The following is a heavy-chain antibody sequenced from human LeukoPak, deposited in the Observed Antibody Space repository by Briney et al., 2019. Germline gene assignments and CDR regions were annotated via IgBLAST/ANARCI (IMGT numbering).Heavy chain of an antibody. J-gene: IGHJ6*03. CDR1: GFTVSSNY. CDR2: IYSGGST. CDR3: ARGLSSGRPGLLSGYYYMDV. V-gene: IGHV3-53*01. D-gene: IGHD6-19*01. Sequence: GGSLRLSCAASGFTVSSNYMSWVRQAPGKGLEWVSVIYSGGSTYYADSVKGRFTISRDNSKNTLYLQMNSLRAEDTAVYYCARGLSSGRPGLLSGYYYMDVWGKGTTVTVSS.